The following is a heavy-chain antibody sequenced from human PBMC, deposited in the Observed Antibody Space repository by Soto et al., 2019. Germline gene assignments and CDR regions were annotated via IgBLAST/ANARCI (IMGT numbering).Heavy chain of an antibody. Sequence: GGSLRLSCAASGFTFDDYAMHWVRQAPGKGLEWVSLISWDGGSTYYADSVKGRFTISRDNSKNSLYLQMNSLRAEDTALYYCAKDTPVRGSYYYYYGMDVWGQGTTVTVSS. CDR1: GFTFDDYA. J-gene: IGHJ6*02. CDR2: ISWDGGST. V-gene: IGHV3-43D*03. D-gene: IGHD1-26*01. CDR3: AKDTPVRGSYYYYYGMDV.